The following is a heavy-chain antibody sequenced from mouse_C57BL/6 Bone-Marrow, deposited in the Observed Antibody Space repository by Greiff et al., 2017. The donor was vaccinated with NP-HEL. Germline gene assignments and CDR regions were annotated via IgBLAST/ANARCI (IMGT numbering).Heavy chain of an antibody. CDR3: TREDGNSPYYYAMDY. D-gene: IGHD2-1*01. CDR2: IRNKANNHAT. V-gene: IGHV6-6*01. Sequence: DVMLVESGGGLVQPGGSMKLSCAASGFTFSDAWMDWVRQSPEKGLEWVAEIRNKANNHATYYAESVKGRFTISRDDSKSSVYLQMNSLRAEDTGIYYCTREDGNSPYYYAMDYWGQGTSVTVST. CDR1: GFTFSDAW. J-gene: IGHJ4*01.